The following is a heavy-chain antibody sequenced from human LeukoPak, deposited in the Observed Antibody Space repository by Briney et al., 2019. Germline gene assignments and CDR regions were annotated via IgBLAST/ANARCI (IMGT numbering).Heavy chain of an antibody. CDR3: ARARARDGYNPTFDY. J-gene: IGHJ4*02. CDR1: GFSFSNAW. D-gene: IGHD5-24*01. CDR2: IKSNTDGGTP. V-gene: IGHV3-15*05. Sequence: GGSLRLSCAASGFSFSNAWMSWVRQTPGKGLEWVGRIKSNTDGGTPDYAAPVKGRFTISRDNAKNTLYLQMNSLRAEDTAVYYCARARARDGYNPTFDYWGQGTLVTVSS.